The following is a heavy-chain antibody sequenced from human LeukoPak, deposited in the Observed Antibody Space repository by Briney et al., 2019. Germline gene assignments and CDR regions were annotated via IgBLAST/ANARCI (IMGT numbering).Heavy chain of an antibody. CDR2: IIPIFGTA. CDR1: GGTFSNYA. D-gene: IGHD3-22*01. CDR3: ARGRGYYDSSVDDY. J-gene: IGHJ4*02. V-gene: IGHV1-69*05. Sequence: SVKVSCKASGGTFSNYAISWVRQAPGQGLEWMGRIIPIFGTANYAQKFQGRVTITTDESTSTAYMELSSLRSEDTAVYYCARGRGYYDSSVDDYWGQGTLVTVSS.